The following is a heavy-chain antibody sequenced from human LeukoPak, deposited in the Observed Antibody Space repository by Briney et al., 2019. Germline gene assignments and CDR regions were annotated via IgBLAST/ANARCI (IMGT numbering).Heavy chain of an antibody. D-gene: IGHD3-10*01. CDR2: MSGNGNKT. Sequence: PGGSLRLSCAASGVSLSMIAMRWVRQAPGKGLHWVSTMSGNGNKTYDADSVKGRFTISRDHSKNTLYLQMTGLQSDVTADYYCAKLKRVGIAPFDDWGQGILVTVSS. CDR3: AKLKRVGIAPFDD. CDR1: GVSLSMIA. V-gene: IGHV3-23*01. J-gene: IGHJ4*02.